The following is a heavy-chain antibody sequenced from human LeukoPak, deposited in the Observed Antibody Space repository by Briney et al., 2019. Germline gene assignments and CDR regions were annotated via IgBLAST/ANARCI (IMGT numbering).Heavy chain of an antibody. CDR2: VSPNSGDS. V-gene: IGHV1-8*01. J-gene: IGHJ4*02. Sequence: EASVTVSCKTSGYTFTSYDINWLRQATGQGPEWMGRVSPNSGDSDYAQKFQGRVTMTRDTSISTAYMEMSSLTYEDTAVYYCASYNGYAKWGQGTLVTVSS. CDR3: ASYNGYAK. D-gene: IGHD5-12*01. CDR1: GYTFTSYD.